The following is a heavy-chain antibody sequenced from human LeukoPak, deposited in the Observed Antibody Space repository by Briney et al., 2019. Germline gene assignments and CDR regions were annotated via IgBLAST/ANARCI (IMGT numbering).Heavy chain of an antibody. CDR3: ARRRDWNDVLDS. V-gene: IGHV4-34*01. CDR2: ISHDGNT. Sequence: SETLSLTCAVYGESFSDHYWSWIRQPPEKGLEWIGQISHDGNTNYNPSLKSRVTLSTDTSKNQFSLRLTSVTTADTAIYYCARRRDWNDVLDSWGQGTPVTVSS. D-gene: IGHD1-1*01. J-gene: IGHJ4*02. CDR1: GESFSDHY.